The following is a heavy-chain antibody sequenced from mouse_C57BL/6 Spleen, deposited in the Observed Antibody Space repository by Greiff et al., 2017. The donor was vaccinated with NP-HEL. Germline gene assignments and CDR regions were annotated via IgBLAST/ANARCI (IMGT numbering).Heavy chain of an antibody. D-gene: IGHD4-1*01. V-gene: IGHV5-17*01. J-gene: IGHJ4*01. CDR2: ISSGSSTI. CDR3: ARSGTGDAMDY. CDR1: GFTFSDYG. Sequence: DVKLVESGGGLVKPGGSLKLSCAASGFTFSDYGMHWVRQAPEKGLEWVAYISSGSSTIYYADTVKGRFTISRDNAKNTLFLQMTSLRSEDTAMYYCARSGTGDAMDYWGQGTSVTVSS.